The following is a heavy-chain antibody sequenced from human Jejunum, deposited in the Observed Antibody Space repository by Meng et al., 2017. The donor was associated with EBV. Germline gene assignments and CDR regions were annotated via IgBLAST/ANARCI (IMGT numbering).Heavy chain of an antibody. CDR3: ARVAFSYTTRSLDS. CDR2: INHSGST. CDR1: RGSFSGYY. Sequence: QVQPHHGGAGLLKPPATLSLTCAGDRGSFSGYYWSWIRQHPGKGLEWIGEINHSGSTNYNPSLRSRVTISVETSKNQFSLRLNSVTAADTAVYYCARVAFSYTTRSLDSWGQGTLVTVSS. V-gene: IGHV4-34*01. J-gene: IGHJ4*02. D-gene: IGHD3-16*02.